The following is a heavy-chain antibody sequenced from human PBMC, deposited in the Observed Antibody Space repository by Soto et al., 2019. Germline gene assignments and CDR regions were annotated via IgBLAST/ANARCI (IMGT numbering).Heavy chain of an antibody. Sequence: XESLNISCKGSGYSFTSYWIGWVRQMPGKGLEWMGIIYPGDSDTRYSPSFQGQVTISADKSISTAYLQWSSLKASDTAMYYCARHASNSWAYYYYGMDVWGQGTTVTVSS. V-gene: IGHV5-51*01. D-gene: IGHD6-13*01. J-gene: IGHJ6*02. CDR2: IYPGDSDT. CDR3: ARHASNSWAYYYYGMDV. CDR1: GYSFTSYW.